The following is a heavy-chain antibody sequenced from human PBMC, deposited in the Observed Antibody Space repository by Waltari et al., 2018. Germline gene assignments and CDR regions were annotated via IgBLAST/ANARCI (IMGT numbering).Heavy chain of an antibody. D-gene: IGHD5-12*01. CDR3: ARHWKRSGYRFDP. V-gene: IGHV4-39*01. Sequence: QLQLQESGPGLVKHSETLPLTCTVSGAPLSHSSYYWGWIRQSPGKGLEWIGSIYYSGTTYYNPTLKSRVSISGDLSKNQFSLKVSSVTAADTAVYYCARHWKRSGYRFDPWGQGSLVTVSS. J-gene: IGHJ5*02. CDR1: GAPLSHSSYY. CDR2: IYYSGTT.